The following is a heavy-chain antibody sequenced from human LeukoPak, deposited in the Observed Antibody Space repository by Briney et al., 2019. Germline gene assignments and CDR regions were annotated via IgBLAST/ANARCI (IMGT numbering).Heavy chain of an antibody. D-gene: IGHD3-9*01. V-gene: IGHV1-24*01. CDR3: ARELDYDISLNWFDP. J-gene: IGHJ5*02. CDR1: GYTLTELS. Sequence: ASVKVSCKVFGYTLTELSMHWVRQDHGKGLEWMGGFDPEDGETIYAQKFQGRVTMTEDTSTDTAYMELSSLRSEDTAVYYCARELDYDISLNWFDPWGQGTLVTVSS. CDR2: FDPEDGET.